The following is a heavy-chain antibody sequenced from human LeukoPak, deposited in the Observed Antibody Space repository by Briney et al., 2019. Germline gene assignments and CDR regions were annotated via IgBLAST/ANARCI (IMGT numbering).Heavy chain of an antibody. CDR1: GGTFSSYA. CDR3: ARGEPYYYYMDA. J-gene: IGHJ6*03. V-gene: IGHV1-69*01. Sequence: SVKVSCKASGGTFSSYAISWVRQAPGQGLEWMGGIIPIFGTANYAQKFQGRVTITADESTSTAYMELSSLRSEDTAVYYCARGEPYYYYMDAWGKGTTVTVSS. CDR2: IIPIFGTA. D-gene: IGHD1-26*01.